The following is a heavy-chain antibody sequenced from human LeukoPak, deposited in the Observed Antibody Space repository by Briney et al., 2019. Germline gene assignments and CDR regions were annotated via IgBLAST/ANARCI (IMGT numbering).Heavy chain of an antibody. Sequence: ASMKVSCKASGYTFTAYYIHWVRQAPGQGLEWMRCINPNSGGTNYAQKFQGRVTMTRDTSISTAYMELSRLRSDDTAVYYCASGGRLYESSGYYHDYWGQGTLVTVSS. CDR2: INPNSGGT. J-gene: IGHJ4*02. D-gene: IGHD3-22*01. CDR1: GYTFTAYY. CDR3: ASGGRLYESSGYYHDY. V-gene: IGHV1-2*02.